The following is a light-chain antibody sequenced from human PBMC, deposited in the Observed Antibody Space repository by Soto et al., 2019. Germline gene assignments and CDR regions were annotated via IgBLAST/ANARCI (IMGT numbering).Light chain of an antibody. CDR3: QQSYSTSWT. CDR1: QSVASH. CDR2: DAS. Sequence: DIPMTQSPSSLSASIGHRVTITCRASQSVASHLNWYQQKPGKAPKFLISDASILQSVVPPRFSGSGSGTDFTLTISSLQPEDFATYYCQQSYSTSWTFGQGTKVEIK. J-gene: IGKJ1*01. V-gene: IGKV1-39*01.